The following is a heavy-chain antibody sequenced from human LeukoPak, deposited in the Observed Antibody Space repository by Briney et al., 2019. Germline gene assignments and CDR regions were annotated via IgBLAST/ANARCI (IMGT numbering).Heavy chain of an antibody. Sequence: RGSLRLSCAASGFTFSDYYMRWIRQAPGKGLEWVSYISSSGSTIYYADSVKGRFTISRDNAKNSLYLQMSSLRAEDTAVYYCARGTTMNCSGGSCYSFDYWGQGTLVTVSS. V-gene: IGHV3-11*01. CDR1: GFTFSDYY. D-gene: IGHD2-15*01. CDR2: ISSSGSTI. J-gene: IGHJ4*02. CDR3: ARGTTMNCSGGSCYSFDY.